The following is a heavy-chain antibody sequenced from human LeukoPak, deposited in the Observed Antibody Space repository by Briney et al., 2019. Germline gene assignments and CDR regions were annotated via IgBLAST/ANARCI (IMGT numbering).Heavy chain of an antibody. D-gene: IGHD3-3*01. Sequence: ASVKVSCKGSGYTFTDYYMHWVQQAPGKGLERMGLVDPEDGETIYAEKFHGRVTITADTSTDTAYMELSSLRSEDTAVYYCATDRSPGVVFDYWGQGTMVTVSS. CDR2: VDPEDGET. CDR3: ATDRSPGVVFDY. J-gene: IGHJ4*02. V-gene: IGHV1-69-2*01. CDR1: GYTFTDYY.